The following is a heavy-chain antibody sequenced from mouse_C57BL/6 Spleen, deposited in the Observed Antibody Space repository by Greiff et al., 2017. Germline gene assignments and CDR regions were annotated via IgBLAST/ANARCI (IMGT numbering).Heavy chain of an antibody. D-gene: IGHD2-4*01. CDR1: GYAFSSYW. V-gene: IGHV1-80*01. J-gene: IGHJ4*01. Sequence: QVQLKESGAELVKPGASVKISCKASGYAFSSYWMNWVKQRPGKGLEWIGQIYPGDGDTNYNGKFKGKATLTADTSSSTAYMQLSSLTSEASAVXFCARPIYYDYDRAYAMDDWGQGTSVTVSS. CDR2: IYPGDGDT. CDR3: ARPIYYDYDRAYAMDD.